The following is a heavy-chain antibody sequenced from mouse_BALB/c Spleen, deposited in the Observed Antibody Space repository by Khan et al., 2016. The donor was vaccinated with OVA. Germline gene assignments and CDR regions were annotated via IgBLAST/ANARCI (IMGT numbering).Heavy chain of an antibody. J-gene: IGHJ2*01. D-gene: IGHD1-1*01. CDR1: GYTFINYW. Sequence: QVQLKESGAELAKPGASVKMSCKASGYTFINYWILWVKQRPGQGLEWIGYINPSTGYTEYNQNFKDKPILTADKSSSTAYMQLSSLTSEDSAVYYCARRGLRWDFDYWGQGTTLTVSS. CDR2: INPSTGYT. V-gene: IGHV1-7*01. CDR3: ARRGLRWDFDY.